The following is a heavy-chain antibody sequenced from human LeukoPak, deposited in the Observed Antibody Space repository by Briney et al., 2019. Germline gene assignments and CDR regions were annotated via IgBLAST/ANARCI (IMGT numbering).Heavy chain of an antibody. CDR2: IIPILGIA. CDR1: GGTFSSYA. Sequence: SVKVSCKASGGTFSSYAISWVRQAPGQGLEWMGRIIPILGIANYAQKFQGRVTITADKSTSTAYMGLSSLRSEDTAVYYCARGCGGDCPNAEYFQHWGQGTLVTVSS. CDR3: ARGCGGDCPNAEYFQH. D-gene: IGHD2-21*02. J-gene: IGHJ1*01. V-gene: IGHV1-69*04.